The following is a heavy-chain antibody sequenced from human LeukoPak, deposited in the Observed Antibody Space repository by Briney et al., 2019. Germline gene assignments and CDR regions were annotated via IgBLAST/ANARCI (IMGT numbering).Heavy chain of an antibody. D-gene: IGHD5-12*01. Sequence: GGSLRLSCAASGITFSSYGMHWVRQAPGKGLEWVAVISYDGSNKYYADSVKGRFTISRDNSKNTLYLQMNSLRAEDTAVYYCAKDGSVATLSYWGQGTLVTVSS. CDR1: GITFSSYG. V-gene: IGHV3-30*18. CDR3: AKDGSVATLSY. CDR2: ISYDGSNK. J-gene: IGHJ4*02.